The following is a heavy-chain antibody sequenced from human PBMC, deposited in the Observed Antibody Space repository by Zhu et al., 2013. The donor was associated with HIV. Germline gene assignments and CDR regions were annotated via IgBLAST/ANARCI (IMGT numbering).Heavy chain of an antibody. D-gene: IGHD3-10*01. CDR1: GGSISSSSYY. Sequence: QVQLQESGPGLVKPSETLSLTCTVSGGSISSSSYYWGWIRQPPGKGLEWIGSIYYSGSTYYNPSLKSRVTISVDTSKNQFSLKLSSVTAADTAVYYCAREGGSGSYSLDPWGQGTLVTVSS. V-gene: IGHV4-39*07. CDR3: AREGGSGSYSLDP. CDR2: IYYSGST. J-gene: IGHJ5*02.